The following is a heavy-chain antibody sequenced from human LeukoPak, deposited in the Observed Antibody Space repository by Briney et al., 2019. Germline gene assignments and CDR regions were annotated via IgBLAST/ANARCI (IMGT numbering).Heavy chain of an antibody. V-gene: IGHV4-59*01. J-gene: IGHJ4*02. Sequence: SETLSLTCTVSGGSISSYYWSWIRQPPGKGLEWIGYIYYSGSTNYNPSLKSRVTISVDTSKNQFSLKLSSVTAADTAVYYCVRSYYDYVWGSYRTYYFDYWGQGTLVTVSS. CDR2: IYYSGST. CDR3: VRSYYDYVWGSYRTYYFDY. CDR1: GGSISSYY. D-gene: IGHD3-16*02.